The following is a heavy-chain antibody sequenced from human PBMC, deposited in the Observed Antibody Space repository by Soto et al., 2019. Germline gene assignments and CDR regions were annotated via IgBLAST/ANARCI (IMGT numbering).Heavy chain of an antibody. D-gene: IGHD5-18*01. V-gene: IGHV1-8*01. J-gene: IGHJ6*02. CDR3: ARGPSYGYYYGMDV. Sequence: ASVKVSCKASGYTFTSYDINWVRQATGQGLEGMGWMNPNSGNTGYAQKFQGRVTMTRNTSISTAYMELSSLRSEDTAVYYCARGPSYGYYYGMDVWGQGTTVTVSS. CDR1: GYTFTSYD. CDR2: MNPNSGNT.